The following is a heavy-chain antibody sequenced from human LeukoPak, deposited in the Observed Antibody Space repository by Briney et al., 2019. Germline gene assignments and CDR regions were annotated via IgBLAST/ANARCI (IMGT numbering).Heavy chain of an antibody. CDR3: ARDVYCSGGSCYYYGMDV. Sequence: GGSLRLSCAASGFTFSSYSMNWVRQAPGKGLEWVSYISSSSSTIYYADSVKGRFTISRDNAKNSLYLQMNSLRDEDTAVYYCARDVYCSGGSCYYYGMDVWGQGTTVTVSS. D-gene: IGHD2-15*01. CDR2: ISSSSSTI. J-gene: IGHJ6*02. CDR1: GFTFSSYS. V-gene: IGHV3-48*02.